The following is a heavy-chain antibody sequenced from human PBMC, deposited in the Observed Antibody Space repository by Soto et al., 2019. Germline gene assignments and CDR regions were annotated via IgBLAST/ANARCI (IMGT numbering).Heavy chain of an antibody. J-gene: IGHJ4*02. CDR3: ARDPTLDYGDYVEYPGGVAYFDY. V-gene: IGHV3-33*01. CDR2: IWYDGSNK. CDR1: GFTFSSYG. Sequence: GGSLRLSCAASGFTFSSYGMHWVRQAPGKGLEWVAVIWYDGSNKYYADSVKGRFTISRDNSKNTLYLQMNSLRAEDTAVYYCARDPTLDYGDYVEYPGGVAYFDYWGQGTLVTVSS. D-gene: IGHD4-17*01.